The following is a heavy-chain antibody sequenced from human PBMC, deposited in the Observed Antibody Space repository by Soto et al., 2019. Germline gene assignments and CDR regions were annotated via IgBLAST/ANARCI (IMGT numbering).Heavy chain of an antibody. J-gene: IGHJ6*02. D-gene: IGHD3-16*01. CDR2: IGGYKGNT. CDR3: ARGGYYDNTWGKLSHYGLDV. V-gene: IGHV1-18*01. CDR1: GYTFTNYG. Sequence: ASVKVSCKASGYTFTNYGVSWVRQAPGQGLEWMGWIGGYKGNTNYAQKLQGRVTLTTDTSTSTAYMELRSLRSDDTAVYYCARGGYYDNTWGKLSHYGLDVWGQ.